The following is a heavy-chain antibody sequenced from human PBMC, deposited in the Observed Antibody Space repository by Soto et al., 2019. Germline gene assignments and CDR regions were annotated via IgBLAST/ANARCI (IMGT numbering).Heavy chain of an antibody. D-gene: IGHD6-13*01. CDR2: IIPIFGTA. V-gene: IGHV1-69*13. Sequence: SVKVSCKASGGTFSSYAISWVRQAPGQGLEWMGGIIPIFGTANYAQKFQGRVTITADESTSTAYMELSSLRSEDTAVYYCARRYPKGRPGIEEAGRLYYYYGMDVWGQGTTVTVSS. CDR1: GGTFSSYA. J-gene: IGHJ6*02. CDR3: ARRYPKGRPGIEEAGRLYYYYGMDV.